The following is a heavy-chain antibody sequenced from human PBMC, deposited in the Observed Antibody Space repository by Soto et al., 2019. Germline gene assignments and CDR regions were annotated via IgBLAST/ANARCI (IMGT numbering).Heavy chain of an antibody. J-gene: IGHJ6*02. CDR1: GYTFTSYG. CDR2: ISAYNGNT. V-gene: IGHV1-18*01. CDR3: ARDVVRSSSWYPGGMDV. Sequence: QVQLVQSGAEVKKPGASVKVSCKASGYTFTSYGISWVRQAPGQGLEWMGWISAYNGNTNYAQKLQGRVTMTTDTSTSTAYMELRSLRSDDTAVYYCARDVVRSSSWYPGGMDVWGQGTTVTVSS. D-gene: IGHD6-13*01.